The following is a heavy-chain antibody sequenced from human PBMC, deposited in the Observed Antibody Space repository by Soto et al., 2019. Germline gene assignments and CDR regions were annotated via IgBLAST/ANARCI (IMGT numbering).Heavy chain of an antibody. V-gene: IGHV4-38-2*01. J-gene: IGHJ3*02. CDR2: IFHTAGT. CDR3: ARTWIAGGTPAYAFDI. CDR1: APSISSAYF. D-gene: IGHD2-15*01. Sequence: PXETLSLTCAVSAPSISSAYFRCWIRQPPGKGLEWIATIFHTAGTYYNTSLKSRVTISVDTSNNQFSLRLNSVTAADTALYFCARTWIAGGTPAYAFDIWGQGTMVTVSS.